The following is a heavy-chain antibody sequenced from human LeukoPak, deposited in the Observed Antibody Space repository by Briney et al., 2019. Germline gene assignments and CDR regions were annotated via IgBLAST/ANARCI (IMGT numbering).Heavy chain of an antibody. Sequence: KPSETLSLTCAVYGGSFSGYYWSWIRQPPGKGLEWIGEINHSGSTNYNPSLKSRVTISVDTSKNQFSLKLSSVTAADTAVYYCARPYYYGSGSYSRNGVMDVWGKGTTVTISS. V-gene: IGHV4-34*01. CDR3: ARPYYYGSGSYSRNGVMDV. D-gene: IGHD3-10*01. CDR2: INHSGST. J-gene: IGHJ6*04. CDR1: GGSFSGYY.